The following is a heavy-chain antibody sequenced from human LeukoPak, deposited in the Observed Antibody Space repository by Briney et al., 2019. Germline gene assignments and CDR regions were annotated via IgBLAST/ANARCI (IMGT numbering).Heavy chain of an antibody. CDR2: ISAYNGNT. J-gene: IGHJ4*02. CDR1: GYTFTSYG. Sequence: ASVKVSCKASGYTFTSYGISWVRQAPGQGLEWMGWISAYNGNTNYAQKLRGRVTMTADTSTSTAYMELRSLRSDDTAVYYCAREAVVRYPDYWGQGTLVTVSS. D-gene: IGHD3-9*01. V-gene: IGHV1-18*01. CDR3: AREAVVRYPDY.